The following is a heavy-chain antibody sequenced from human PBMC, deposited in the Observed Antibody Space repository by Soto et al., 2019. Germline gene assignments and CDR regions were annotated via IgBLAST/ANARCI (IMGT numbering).Heavy chain of an antibody. D-gene: IGHD5-12*01. Sequence: PSETLSLTCTVSGGSISSGDYYWSWIRQPPGKGLEWIGYIYYSGSTYYNPSLMSRLTISVDTSKNQFSLKLSSVTAADTAVYYCARVRYSGYDRDFDYWGQGTLVTVSS. CDR1: GGSISSGDYY. J-gene: IGHJ4*02. CDR2: IYYSGST. V-gene: IGHV4-30-4*01. CDR3: ARVRYSGYDRDFDY.